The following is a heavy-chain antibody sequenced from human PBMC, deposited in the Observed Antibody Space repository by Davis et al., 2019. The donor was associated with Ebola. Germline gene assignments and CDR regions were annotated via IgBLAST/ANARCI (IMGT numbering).Heavy chain of an antibody. CDR2: ISSGGRT. D-gene: IGHD4-23*01. J-gene: IGHJ4*02. V-gene: IGHV3-53*01. CDR1: GFTVSSNY. Sequence: PGGSLRLSCAASGFTVSSNYMNWVRQAPGKGLEWVSIISSGGRTYYADSVKGRFTISRDNAKNSLYLQMNSLRDEDTAVYYCARDSTTVVSQKQFDYWGQGTLVTVSS. CDR3: ARDSTTVVSQKQFDY.